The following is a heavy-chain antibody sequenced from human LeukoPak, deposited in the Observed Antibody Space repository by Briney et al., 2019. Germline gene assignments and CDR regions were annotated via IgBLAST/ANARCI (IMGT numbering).Heavy chain of an antibody. CDR3: ARTTEAHSWRTRYYDYYMDV. J-gene: IGHJ6*03. CDR1: GGSIRGYY. D-gene: IGHD6-13*01. V-gene: IGHV4-59*01. CDR2: IYYSGST. Sequence: SETLSLTCNVSGGSIRGYYWSWIRQPPGKGLEWIGYIYYSGSTNYNPSLKSRVTISVDTSKNQFSLKLSSVTAADTAVYYCARTTEAHSWRTRYYDYYMDVWGKGTTVTVSS.